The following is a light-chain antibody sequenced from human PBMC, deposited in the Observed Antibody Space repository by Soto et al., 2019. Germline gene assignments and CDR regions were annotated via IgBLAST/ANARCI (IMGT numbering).Light chain of an antibody. V-gene: IGKV3-15*01. Sequence: EIVMTQSPATLSVSPGERATLSCRASQSVSGNLAWYQQKPGQAPRLLIYGASTRATGIPATFSGSGSGTEFPLTINSLQSEDFAVYYCQQYNNLPLTFGGGTQVEIK. CDR1: QSVSGN. CDR3: QQYNNLPLT. CDR2: GAS. J-gene: IGKJ4*01.